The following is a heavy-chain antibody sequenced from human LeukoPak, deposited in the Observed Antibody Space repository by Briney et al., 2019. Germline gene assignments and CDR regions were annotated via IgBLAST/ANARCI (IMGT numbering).Heavy chain of an antibody. J-gene: IGHJ4*02. Sequence: GGSLRLSCAASGFIVSDTYMSWVRQAPGKGLEWVSVIYTDGGTYYADSVKGRFTISRDNFRNTLFLQMKSLRGEDTAVYYCARDSSGPAYWGQGTLVTVSS. V-gene: IGHV3-53*01. CDR3: ARDSSGPAY. D-gene: IGHD1-26*01. CDR1: GFIVSDTY. CDR2: IYTDGGT.